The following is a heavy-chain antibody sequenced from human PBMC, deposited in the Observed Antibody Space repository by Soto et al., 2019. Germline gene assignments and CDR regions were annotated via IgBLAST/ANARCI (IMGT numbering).Heavy chain of an antibody. CDR2: IYYSGST. V-gene: IGHV4-59*02. Sequence: QVQLQESGPGLVKPSETLSLTCTVSGGSVSTYYWTWIRQPPGKGLEWIANIYYSGSTNYNPSLKSRVTISLDTSKNQFSLNLSSVTAADTAVYYCARAGSSRHQFDYWGQGILVTVSS. CDR1: GGSVSTYY. CDR3: ARAGSSRHQFDY. J-gene: IGHJ4*02. D-gene: IGHD6-13*01.